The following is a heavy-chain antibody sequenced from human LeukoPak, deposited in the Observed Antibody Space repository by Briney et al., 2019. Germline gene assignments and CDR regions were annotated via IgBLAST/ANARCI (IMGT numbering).Heavy chain of an antibody. CDR1: GGSISSYY. CDR2: VHYSGST. V-gene: IGHV4-59*01. D-gene: IGHD3-10*01. CDR3: ARVEEGYGSGRRGNLYYYYMDV. J-gene: IGHJ6*03. Sequence: SETLSLTCTVSGGSISSYYWSWIRQPPGKGLEWIGYVHYSGSTNYNPSLKSRVTISVDTSKNQFSLKLSSVTTADTAVYYCARVEEGYGSGRRGNLYYYYMDVWGKGTTVTISS.